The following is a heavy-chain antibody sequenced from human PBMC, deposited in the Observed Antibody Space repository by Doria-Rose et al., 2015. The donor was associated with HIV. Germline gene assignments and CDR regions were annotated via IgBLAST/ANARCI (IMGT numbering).Heavy chain of an antibody. CDR2: INPSGSNT. Sequence: PGQGLEWMGIINPSGSNTNYTQKFQGRVIMTTDTSTTTVYMELSSLRYEDTAMYYCARGHYDFWRGYWKGLDYWGQGTLVTVSS. V-gene: IGHV1-46*01. D-gene: IGHD3-3*01. J-gene: IGHJ4*02. CDR3: ARGHYDFWRGYWKGLDY.